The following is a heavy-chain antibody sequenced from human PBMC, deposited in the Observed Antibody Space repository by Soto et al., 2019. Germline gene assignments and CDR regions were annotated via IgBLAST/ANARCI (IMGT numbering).Heavy chain of an antibody. CDR3: ARVGQLGFGELLKYDGMDV. J-gene: IGHJ6*02. D-gene: IGHD3-10*01. CDR2: IYYSGST. Sequence: SETLSLTCTVSGGSVSSGSYYWSWIRQPPGKGLEWIGYIYYSGSTNYNPSLKSRVTIPVDTSKNQFSLKLSSVTAADTAVYYCARVGQLGFGELLKYDGMDVWGRGTTVTVSS. CDR1: GGSVSSGSYY. V-gene: IGHV4-61*01.